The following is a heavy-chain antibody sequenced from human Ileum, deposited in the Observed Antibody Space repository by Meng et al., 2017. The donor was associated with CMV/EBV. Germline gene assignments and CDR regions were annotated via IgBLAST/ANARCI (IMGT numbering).Heavy chain of an antibody. CDR1: GASVSTNNVA. Sequence: SGPWLVKPSQTLTMPWYFSGASVSTNNVAWNWIRQSPLRGLEWLGRTAYRSKWDYEYSVSVESRITISPDTSKNQFSLHLRSVTPEDTAIYYCARESELLRFDHWGQGTLVTVSS. V-gene: IGHV6-1*01. D-gene: IGHD6-6*01. CDR2: TAYRSKWDY. J-gene: IGHJ4*02. CDR3: ARESELLRFDH.